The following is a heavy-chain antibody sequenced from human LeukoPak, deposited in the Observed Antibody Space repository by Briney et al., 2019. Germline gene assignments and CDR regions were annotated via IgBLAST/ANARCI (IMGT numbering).Heavy chain of an antibody. V-gene: IGHV4-30-4*08. D-gene: IGHD4-17*01. CDR1: GGSISSYY. CDR3: ARVEGHDYGDYGRPYYYYYGMDV. Sequence: SETLSLTCTVSGGSISSYYWSWIRQPPGKGLEWIGYIYYSGSTYYNPSLKSRVTISVDTSKNQFSLKLSSVTAADTAVYYCARVEGHDYGDYGRPYYYYYGMDVWGQGTTVTVSS. CDR2: IYYSGST. J-gene: IGHJ6*02.